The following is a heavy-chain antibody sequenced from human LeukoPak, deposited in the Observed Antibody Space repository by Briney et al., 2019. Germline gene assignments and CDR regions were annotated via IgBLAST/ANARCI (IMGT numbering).Heavy chain of an antibody. D-gene: IGHD3-10*01. CDR1: GGSLSGYY. Sequence: SETLSLTCAVYGGSLSGYYWSWIRQSPGKGLEWIGEIIHNGTTNYSPSLKSRVTISVDTSKNQFSLKLSSVTAADTAVYYCARDGLIWSIWFGDGSVQLDIWGQGTMVTVSS. CDR3: ARDGLIWSIWFGDGSVQLDI. V-gene: IGHV4-34*12. J-gene: IGHJ3*02. CDR2: IIHNGTT.